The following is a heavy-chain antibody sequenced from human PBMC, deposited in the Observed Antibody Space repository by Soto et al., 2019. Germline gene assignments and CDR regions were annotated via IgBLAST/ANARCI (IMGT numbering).Heavy chain of an antibody. Sequence: SETLSLTCAVSGGSISSGGYSWSWIRQPPGKGLEWIGYIYHSGSTYYNPSLKSRVTISVDRSKNQFSLKLSSVTAADMAVYYCARGVIDYSNRGVYYYYYGMDVWGQGTTVTVSS. J-gene: IGHJ6*02. CDR3: ARGVIDYSNRGVYYYYYGMDV. CDR1: GGSISSGGYS. D-gene: IGHD4-4*01. V-gene: IGHV4-30-2*01. CDR2: IYHSGST.